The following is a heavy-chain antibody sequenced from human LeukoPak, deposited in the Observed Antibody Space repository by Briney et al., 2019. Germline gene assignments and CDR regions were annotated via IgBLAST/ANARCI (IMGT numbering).Heavy chain of an antibody. J-gene: IGHJ4*02. CDR1: GGSISSGGHY. V-gene: IGHV4-31*03. CDR3: ARDRRWYGLDY. D-gene: IGHD4-23*01. CDR2: INYSGST. Sequence: SETLSLTCTVSGGSISSGGHYWSWIRQHPGKGLEWIGYINYSGSTYYNPSLKSRVTISVDTSQNQFSLKLSSVTAADTAVYYCARDRRWYGLDYWGQGTLVTVSS.